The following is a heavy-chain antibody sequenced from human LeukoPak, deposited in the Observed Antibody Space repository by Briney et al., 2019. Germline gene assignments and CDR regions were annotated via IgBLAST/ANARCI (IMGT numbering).Heavy chain of an antibody. J-gene: IGHJ6*03. Sequence: SETLSLTCTVSGGSISSYYWSWIQQPPGKGLEWIGYIYYSGSTNYNPSLKSRVTISVDTSKNQFSLKLSSVTAADTAVYYCARDNGSYYYMDVWGKGTTVTVTS. CDR3: ARDNGSYYYMDV. V-gene: IGHV4-59*01. CDR1: GGSISSYY. CDR2: IYYSGST.